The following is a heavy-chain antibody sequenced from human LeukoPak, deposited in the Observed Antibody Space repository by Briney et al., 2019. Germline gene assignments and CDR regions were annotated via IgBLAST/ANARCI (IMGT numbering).Heavy chain of an antibody. Sequence: SETLSLTCTVSGGSISSYYWSWIRQPPGEGLEWIGYIYDTGNTNYNPSLKSRVTMSVDTYKNQFSLKLSSVTAADTAVYYCARQDVDLVSTIFDHWGQGSLVTVSS. CDR1: GGSISSYY. J-gene: IGHJ4*02. CDR3: ARQDVDLVSTIFDH. CDR2: IYDTGNT. V-gene: IGHV4-59*08. D-gene: IGHD5/OR15-5a*01.